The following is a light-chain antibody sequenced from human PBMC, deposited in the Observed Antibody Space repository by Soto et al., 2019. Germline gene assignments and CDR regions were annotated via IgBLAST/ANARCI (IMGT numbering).Light chain of an antibody. CDR1: QDINSY. V-gene: IGKV1-9*01. Sequence: IPLTQSPSSLSASVGDRVTITCRASQDINSYLAWYQQKPGKAPNLLIYAGTSLQSGVPSRFSSSGSGTEFTLTISSLQPEDFATYYCQQLHVYPSTFGGGTKVE. J-gene: IGKJ4*01. CDR3: QQLHVYPST. CDR2: AGT.